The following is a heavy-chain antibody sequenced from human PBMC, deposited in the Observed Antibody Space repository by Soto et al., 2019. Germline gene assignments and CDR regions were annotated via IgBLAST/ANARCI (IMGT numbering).Heavy chain of an antibody. CDR3: ARRGSGSYYDY. J-gene: IGHJ4*02. CDR1: GFTFSSYA. V-gene: IGHV3-23*01. D-gene: IGHD1-26*01. Sequence: EVQLLESGGGLVQPGGSLRLSCAASGFTFSSYAMRWVRQAPVKGLEWVSAISGSGGSTYYADSVKGRFTISRDNSKNTLYLKMNSLRADDTAVYYCARRGSGSYYDYWGQGTLVTVSS. CDR2: ISGSGGST.